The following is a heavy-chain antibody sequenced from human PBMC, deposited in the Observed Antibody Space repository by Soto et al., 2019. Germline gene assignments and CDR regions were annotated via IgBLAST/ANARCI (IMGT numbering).Heavy chain of an antibody. D-gene: IGHD6-13*01. CDR2: ISYDGSDK. CDR1: GFTFSNYA. J-gene: IGHJ6*02. V-gene: IGHV3-30-3*01. Sequence: GGSLRLSCAASGFTFSNYAMHWVRQAPGKGLEWVAVISYDGSDKYSADSMKGRFTISRDKSKNTLYLQMTSLRSEDTAVYYCARGGVGAAGTYSYAMDVWGRGTTVTVSS. CDR3: ARGGVGAAGTYSYAMDV.